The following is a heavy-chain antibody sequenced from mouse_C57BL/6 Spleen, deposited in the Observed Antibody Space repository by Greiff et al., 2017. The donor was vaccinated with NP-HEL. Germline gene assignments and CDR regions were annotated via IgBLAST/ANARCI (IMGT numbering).Heavy chain of an antibody. J-gene: IGHJ2*01. CDR2: ISGGGGNT. V-gene: IGHV5-9*01. CDR1: GFTFSSYT. Sequence: EVKLVESGGGLVKPGGSLKLSCAASGFTFSSYTMSWVRQTPEKRLEWVATISGGGGNTYYPDSVKGRFTISRDNAKNTLYLQMSSLRSEDTALYYCARRGDYDPFDYWGQGTTLTVSS. CDR3: ARRGDYDPFDY. D-gene: IGHD2-4*01.